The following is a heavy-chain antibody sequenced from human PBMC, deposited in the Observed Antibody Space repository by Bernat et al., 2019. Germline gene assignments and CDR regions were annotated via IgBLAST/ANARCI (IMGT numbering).Heavy chain of an antibody. D-gene: IGHD2-2*01. CDR1: GGSISSSSYY. CDR2: IYYSGST. Sequence: QLQLQESGPGLVKPSETLSLTCTVSGGSISSSSYYWGWIRQPPGKGLEWIGSIYYSGSTYYNPSLKSRVTISVDTSKNQFSLKLSSVTAADTAVYYCARHGNIAVVPVIKPIDYWGQGTLVTVSS. CDR3: ARHGNIAVVPVIKPIDY. J-gene: IGHJ4*02. V-gene: IGHV4-39*01.